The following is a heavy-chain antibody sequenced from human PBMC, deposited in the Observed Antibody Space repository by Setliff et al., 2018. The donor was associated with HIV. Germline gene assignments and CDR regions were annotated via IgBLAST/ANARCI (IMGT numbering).Heavy chain of an antibody. Sequence: GGSLRLSCAASGFVFSDFWMSWARQAPGKGLEWVANMDEHGDKKYYVASLKGRFTISRDNAKNSLFLQMSNLRAEDTAVYYCAALSLRTNAVYGIVSTRFDPWGRGTLVTVSS. D-gene: IGHD2-8*01. V-gene: IGHV3-7*03. J-gene: IGHJ5*02. CDR1: GFVFSDFW. CDR2: MDEHGDKK. CDR3: AALSLRTNAVYGIVSTRFDP.